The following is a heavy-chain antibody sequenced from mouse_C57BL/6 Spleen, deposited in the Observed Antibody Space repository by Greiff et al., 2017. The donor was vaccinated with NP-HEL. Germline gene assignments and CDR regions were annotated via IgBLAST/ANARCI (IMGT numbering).Heavy chain of an antibody. D-gene: IGHD1-1*01. J-gene: IGHJ4*01. CDR1: GFTFSDYG. Sequence: VMLVESGGGLVKPGGSLKLSCAASGFTFSDYGMHWVRQAPEKGLEWVAYISSGSSTIYYADTVKGRFTISRDNAKNTLFLQMTSLRSEDTAMYYCARSFYYYGSKYYAMDYWGQGTSVTVSS. CDR3: ARSFYYYGSKYYAMDY. V-gene: IGHV5-17*01. CDR2: ISSGSSTI.